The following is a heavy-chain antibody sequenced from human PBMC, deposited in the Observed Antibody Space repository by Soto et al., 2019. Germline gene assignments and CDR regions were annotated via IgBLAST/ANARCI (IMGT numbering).Heavy chain of an antibody. D-gene: IGHD1-1*01. J-gene: IGHJ4*02. Sequence: SETLSLTCTVSGGSISSYYWSWIRQPPGKGLEWIGYIYYSGSTNYNPSPKSRVTISVDTSKNQFSLKLSSVTAADTAVYYCAREGTASFDYWGQGTLVTVSS. CDR1: GGSISSYY. CDR2: IYYSGST. V-gene: IGHV4-59*01. CDR3: AREGTASFDY.